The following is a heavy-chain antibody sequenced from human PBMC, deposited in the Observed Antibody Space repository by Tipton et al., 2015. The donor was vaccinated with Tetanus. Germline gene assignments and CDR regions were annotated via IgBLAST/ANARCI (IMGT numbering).Heavy chain of an antibody. CDR3: AQLHLRTFASSSGY. D-gene: IGHD6-6*01. V-gene: IGHV5-51*01. Sequence: QLVQSGAEVKKPGESLKISCECSGYTFATYWIAWVRQMPGKGLEWMGIIYPGDSETRYSPSFQGHVTMSADKSINTAYLQWSSLKASDTAIYYCAQLHLRTFASSSGYWGPGTMVTVSS. CDR2: IYPGDSET. J-gene: IGHJ1*01. CDR1: GYTFATYW.